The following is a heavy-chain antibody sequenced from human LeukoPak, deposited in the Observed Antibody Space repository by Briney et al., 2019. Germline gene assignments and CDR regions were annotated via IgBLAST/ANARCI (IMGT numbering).Heavy chain of an antibody. V-gene: IGHV3-30*02. CDR1: GFTFTSFG. J-gene: IGHJ3*02. Sequence: GGSLRLSCAASGFTFTSFGMHWVRQAPGKGLEWVAFIRNDGDVIYYAESVKGRFTISRDNSKNTVYLQLNSLRAEDTAVYYCARHFKARLRLKGAFDIWGQGTMVTVSS. D-gene: IGHD2-15*01. CDR3: ARHFKARLRLKGAFDI. CDR2: IRNDGDVI.